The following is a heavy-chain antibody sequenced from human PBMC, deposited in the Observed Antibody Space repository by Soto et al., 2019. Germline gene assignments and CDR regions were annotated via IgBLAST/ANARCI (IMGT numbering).Heavy chain of an antibody. V-gene: IGHV4-4*02. D-gene: IGHD3-9*01. J-gene: IGHJ3*02. CDR3: ARVEVHYDILTGYYMGPSAFDI. Sequence: SETLSLTCAVSGGSISSSNWWSWVRQPPGKGLEWIGEIYHSGGTNYNPSLKSRVTISVDKSKNQFSLKLSSVTAADTAVYYCARVEVHYDILTGYYMGPSAFDIWGQGTMVTVSS. CDR2: IYHSGGT. CDR1: GGSISSSNW.